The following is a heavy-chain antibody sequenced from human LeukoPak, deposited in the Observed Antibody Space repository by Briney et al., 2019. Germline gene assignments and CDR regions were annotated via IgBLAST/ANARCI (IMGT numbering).Heavy chain of an antibody. J-gene: IGHJ6*02. CDR2: ILNDGSNK. V-gene: IGHV3-30*14. Sequence: PGRSLRLSCAASGFTFSSYAMHWVRQAPGKGLEWVTVILNDGSNKYYADSVKGRFSISRDNSKNTLYLQMGSLRAEDTAIYYCVGRPYYYYGMDVWGQGTTVTVSS. CDR1: GFTFSSYA. CDR3: VGRPYYYYGMDV.